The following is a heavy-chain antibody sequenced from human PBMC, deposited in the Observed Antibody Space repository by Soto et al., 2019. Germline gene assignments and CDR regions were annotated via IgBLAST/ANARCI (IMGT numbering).Heavy chain of an antibody. J-gene: IGHJ4*02. V-gene: IGHV4-39*02. CDR2: IYYSGTT. Sequence: SETLSLTCTVSSASISSSSYTWGWIRQPPGKGLEWIGSIYYSGTTYYNPSLNSRVTVSVDTSKNQFSLKVTSVTAADTAVYYCARDRGGSPPRDYWGQGTLVTVSS. CDR1: SASISSSSYT. CDR3: ARDRGGSPPRDY. D-gene: IGHD1-26*01.